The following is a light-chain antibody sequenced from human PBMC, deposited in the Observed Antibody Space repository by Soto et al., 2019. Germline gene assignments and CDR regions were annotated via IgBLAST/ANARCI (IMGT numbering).Light chain of an antibody. CDR3: QQYGRSIPIT. J-gene: IGKJ5*01. Sequence: EIVLTQSPGTLSLSPGERATLSCGASQTVTSNYLAWYQQKPGQAPRLLIFGASIRVTGIPDRFIGSGSGTDFTLTISRLEPEDLAVYYCQQYGRSIPITFGQGTRLEIK. CDR2: GAS. CDR1: QTVTSNY. V-gene: IGKV3-20*01.